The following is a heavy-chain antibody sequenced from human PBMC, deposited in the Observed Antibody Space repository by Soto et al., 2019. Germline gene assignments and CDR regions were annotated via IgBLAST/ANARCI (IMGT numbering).Heavy chain of an antibody. D-gene: IGHD6-13*01. CDR1: GGSISSYY. CDR3: ARGPGTQYYFDY. Sequence: ASETLSLTCTVSGGSISSYYLSWIRQPPGKGLEWIGYIYYSGSTNYNPSLKSRVTISVDTSKNQFSLKLSSVTAADTAVYYCARGPGTQYYFDYWGQGTLVTVSS. J-gene: IGHJ4*02. CDR2: IYYSGST. V-gene: IGHV4-59*01.